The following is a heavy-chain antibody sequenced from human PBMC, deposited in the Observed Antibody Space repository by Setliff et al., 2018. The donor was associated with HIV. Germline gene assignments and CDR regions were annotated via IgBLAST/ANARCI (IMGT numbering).Heavy chain of an antibody. CDR1: GGTFSSFA. J-gene: IGHJ4*02. Sequence: SVKGSCKASGGTFSSFAFNWVRQAPGQGLEWMGDIIPTFGPVHYAQKFQGRVTITADDSTRTVYMELSSLRSEDTALYYCACDYVLRGTSLGYWGQGTLVTVSS. CDR2: IIPTFGPV. CDR3: ACDYVLRGTSLGY. D-gene: IGHD3-16*01. V-gene: IGHV1-69*13.